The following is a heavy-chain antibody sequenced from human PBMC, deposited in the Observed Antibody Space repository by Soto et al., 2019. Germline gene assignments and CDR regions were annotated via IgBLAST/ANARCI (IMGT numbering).Heavy chain of an antibody. CDR3: ARDRCSGGSCYDY. CDR1: GYTFTGYY. D-gene: IGHD2-15*01. Sequence: ASVKVSCKASGYTFTGYYMHWVRQAPGQGLEWMGWINPNSGGTNYAQKFQGWVTMTRDTSISTAYMELSRLRSDDTAVYYCARDRCSGGSCYDYWGQGTLVTVSS. V-gene: IGHV1-2*04. CDR2: INPNSGGT. J-gene: IGHJ4*02.